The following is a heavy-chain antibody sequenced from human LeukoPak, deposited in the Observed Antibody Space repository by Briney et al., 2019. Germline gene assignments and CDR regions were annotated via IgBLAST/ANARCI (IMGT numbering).Heavy chain of an antibody. Sequence: PGRSLRLSCAASGFTFSSYAMHWVRQAPGKGLEWVAVISYDGSNKYYADSMKGRFTISRDNSKNTLYLQMNSLRAEDTAVYYCARGYYYDSSGYPYHFDYWGQGTLVTVSS. V-gene: IGHV3-30-3*01. CDR3: ARGYYYDSSGYPYHFDY. CDR2: ISYDGSNK. CDR1: GFTFSSYA. D-gene: IGHD3-22*01. J-gene: IGHJ4*02.